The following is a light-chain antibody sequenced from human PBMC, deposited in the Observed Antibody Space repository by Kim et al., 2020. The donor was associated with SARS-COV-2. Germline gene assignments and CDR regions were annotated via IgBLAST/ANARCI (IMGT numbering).Light chain of an antibody. CDR2: GTS. V-gene: IGKV3-20*01. CDR1: QSISRTY. CDR3: VHYGTYSPKT. Sequence: EIVLTQSPGTLSLSPGERATLSCRASQSISRTYLAWYQRKPGQAPRLLIYGTSDRATGIPDRFSGSGSGTDFTLTISRLEPEDFAEYFCVHYGTYSPKTFGQGTKVDIK. J-gene: IGKJ1*01.